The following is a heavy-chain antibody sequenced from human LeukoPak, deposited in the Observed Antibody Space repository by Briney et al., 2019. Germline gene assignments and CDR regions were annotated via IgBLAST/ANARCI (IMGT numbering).Heavy chain of an antibody. J-gene: IGHJ5*02. CDR3: ARGRRYCSSTSCPNWFDP. Sequence: SETLSLTCAVYGGSFSGYYWSWIRQPPGKGLEWIGEINHSGSTNYNPSLKSRVTISVDTSKNQLSLKLSSVTAADTAVYYCARGRRYCSSTSCPNWFDPWGQGTLVTVSS. D-gene: IGHD2-2*01. V-gene: IGHV4-34*01. CDR1: GGSFSGYY. CDR2: INHSGST.